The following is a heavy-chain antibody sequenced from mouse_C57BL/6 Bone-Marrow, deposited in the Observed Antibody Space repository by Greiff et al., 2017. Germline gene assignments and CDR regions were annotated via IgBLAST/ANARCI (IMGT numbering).Heavy chain of an antibody. D-gene: IGHD4-1*01. J-gene: IGHJ2*01. CDR2: IYPTSGRT. Sequence: VQLQQPGAELVKPGASVKMSCKASGYTFTSYWITWVKQRPGQGLEWIGDIYPTSGRTNYNEKFKSKAILTVDTSSTTAYVQLSSLTSEDSAGFYCAGCGPLGRRLDYGGQGTAPTVSS. CDR1: GYTFTSYW. V-gene: IGHV1-55*01. CDR3: AGCGPLGRRLDY.